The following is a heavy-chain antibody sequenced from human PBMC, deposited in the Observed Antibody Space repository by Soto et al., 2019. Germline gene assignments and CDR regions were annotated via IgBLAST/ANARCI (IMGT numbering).Heavy chain of an antibody. V-gene: IGHV3-30*18. CDR3: AKEQYSSGWYYFDY. CDR1: GFTFSSYG. CDR2: IPYDGSNK. Sequence: GSLRLSCAASGFTFSSYGMHWVRQAPGKGLEWVAVIPYDGSNKYYADSVKGRFTISRDNSKNTLYLQMNSLRAEDTAVYYCAKEQYSSGWYYFDYWGQGTLVTVSS. D-gene: IGHD6-19*01. J-gene: IGHJ4*02.